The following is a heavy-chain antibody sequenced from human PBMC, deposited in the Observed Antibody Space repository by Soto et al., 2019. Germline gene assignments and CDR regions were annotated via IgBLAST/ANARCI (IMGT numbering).Heavy chain of an antibody. CDR1: GYTLTELS. CDR3: ATEQRAWISTYYFDY. Sequence: GASVKVSCKVSGYTLTELSMHWVRQAPGKGLEWMGGFDPEDGKTIYAQKFQGRVTMTEDTSTDTAYMELSSLRSEDTAVYYCATEQRAWISTYYFDYWGQGTLVTVSS. J-gene: IGHJ4*02. V-gene: IGHV1-24*01. D-gene: IGHD2-2*01. CDR2: FDPEDGKT.